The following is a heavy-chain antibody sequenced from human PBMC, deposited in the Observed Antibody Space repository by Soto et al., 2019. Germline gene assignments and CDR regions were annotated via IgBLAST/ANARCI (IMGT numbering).Heavy chain of an antibody. D-gene: IGHD3-22*01. CDR2: ISSSGTTT. J-gene: IGHJ4*02. CDR1: GFTFSSSE. CDR3: ARWEVVTGLDY. V-gene: IGHV3-48*03. Sequence: PVGSLRLSCAASGFTFSSSEMSWVRQAPGKGLEWISHISSSGTTTYYADSVKGRFTISRDNANHSLFLQMNSLRVEDTALYYCARWEVVTGLDYWGQGTLVTVSS.